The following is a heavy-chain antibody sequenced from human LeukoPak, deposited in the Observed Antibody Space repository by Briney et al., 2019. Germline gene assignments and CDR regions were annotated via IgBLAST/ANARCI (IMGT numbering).Heavy chain of an antibody. CDR3: ARGKSINMVRGVIMARYYFDY. Sequence: TLSLTCTASGGSISSGGYYWRWIRQHPGNGLEWIGYIYYSGSTYYNPSLKSRVTLSVDTSKNQFSLKLSSVTAADTAVYYCARGKSINMVRGVIMARYYFDYWGQGTLVTVSS. CDR1: GGSISSGGYY. D-gene: IGHD3-10*01. CDR2: IYYSGST. J-gene: IGHJ4*02. V-gene: IGHV4-31*03.